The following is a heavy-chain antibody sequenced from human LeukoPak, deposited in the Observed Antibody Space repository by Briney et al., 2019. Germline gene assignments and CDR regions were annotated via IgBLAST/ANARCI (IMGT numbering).Heavy chain of an antibody. CDR3: ARAPNRGHCSSTSCFGDFDY. CDR1: GGTFSSYA. D-gene: IGHD2-2*01. J-gene: IGHJ4*02. V-gene: IGHV1-46*01. CDR2: INPSTGST. Sequence: GASVKVSCKASGGTFSSYAISWVRQAPGQGLEWMGLINPSTGSTGYAQKFQGRVTMTRDTSTSTVYMELSSLRSEDTAVYYCARAPNRGHCSSTSCFGDFDYWGQGTLVTVSS.